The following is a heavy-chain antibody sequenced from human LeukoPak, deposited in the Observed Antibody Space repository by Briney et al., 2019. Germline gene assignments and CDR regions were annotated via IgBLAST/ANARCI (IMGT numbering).Heavy chain of an antibody. V-gene: IGHV4-34*01. CDR2: INHSGST. Sequence: PSETLSLTCAVYGGSFSGYYCSWIRQPPGKGLEWIGEINHSGSTNYNPSLKSRVTISVDTSKNQFSLKLSSVTAADTAVYYCARGRNLLSHWGQGTLVTVSS. CDR3: ARGRNLLSH. CDR1: GGSFSGYY. J-gene: IGHJ4*02. D-gene: IGHD1-14*01.